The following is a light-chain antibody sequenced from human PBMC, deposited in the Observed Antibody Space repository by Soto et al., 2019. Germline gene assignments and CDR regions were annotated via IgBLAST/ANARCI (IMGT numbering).Light chain of an antibody. J-gene: IGKJ1*01. CDR3: QQYSDWLRT. CDR1: QSVSSN. CDR2: DAS. Sequence: EIVMTQSPATLFVSPGERATLSCRASQSVSSNLAWYQQKPGQAPRLLIYDASTRATGIPTRFSGGGSGTDLTLTISRLQSEDFALYFCQQYSDWLRTFGQGTKVEVK. V-gene: IGKV3-15*01.